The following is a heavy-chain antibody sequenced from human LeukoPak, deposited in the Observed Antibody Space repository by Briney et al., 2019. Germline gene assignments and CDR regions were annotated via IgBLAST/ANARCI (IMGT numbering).Heavy chain of an antibody. J-gene: IGHJ4*02. CDR3: ARELSCSGGSCYSYFDY. CDR1: GFTFSSYS. CDR2: ISGSGGST. Sequence: GGSLRLSCVVSGFTFSSYSMSWVRQAPGKGLEWVSAISGSGGSTYYADSVKGRFTISRDNSKNTLYLQMNSLRAEDTAVYYCARELSCSGGSCYSYFDYWGQGTLVTVSS. D-gene: IGHD2-15*01. V-gene: IGHV3-23*01.